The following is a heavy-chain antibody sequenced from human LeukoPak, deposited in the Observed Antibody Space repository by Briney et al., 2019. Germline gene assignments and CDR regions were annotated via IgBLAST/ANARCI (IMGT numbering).Heavy chain of an antibody. CDR3: AREAIFGVVDPNAFDI. CDR2: IYHSGST. D-gene: IGHD3-3*01. Sequence: SETLSLTCTVSGFSISGGYYWGWIRQPPGKGLEWITNIYHSGSTYYNPSLKSRVTISVDTSKNHFSLKLSSVTAADTAVYYCAREAIFGVVDPNAFDIWGQGTMVTVSS. CDR1: GFSISGGYY. V-gene: IGHV4-38-2*02. J-gene: IGHJ3*02.